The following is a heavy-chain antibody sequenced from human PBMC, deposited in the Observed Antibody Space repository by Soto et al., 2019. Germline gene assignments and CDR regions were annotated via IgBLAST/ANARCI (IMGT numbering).Heavy chain of an antibody. D-gene: IGHD5-18*01. CDR1: GFTFSGSA. J-gene: IGHJ4*02. CDR3: TVGAMVKYYFDY. V-gene: IGHV3-73*02. CDR2: IRSKANSYAT. Sequence: EVQLVESGGGLVQPGGSLKLSCAASGFTFSGSAMHWVRQASGKGLEWVGRIRSKANSYATAYAASVKGRFTISRDDSRNTAYLQMNILKTEDTAVYYCTVGAMVKYYFDYWGQGTLVTVSS.